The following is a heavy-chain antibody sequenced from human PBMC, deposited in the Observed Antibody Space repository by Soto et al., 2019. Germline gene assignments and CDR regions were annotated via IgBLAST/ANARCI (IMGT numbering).Heavy chain of an antibody. CDR1: GGSISSSSYY. D-gene: IGHD2-15*01. CDR3: ARHRYCSGGSCYWAQHYYYYGMDV. J-gene: IGHJ6*01. CDR2: IYYSGST. Sequence: PSETLSLTCTVSGGSISSSSYYWGWIRQPPGKGLEWIGSIYYSGSTYYNPSLKSRVTIPVDTSKNQFSLKLSSVTAADTAVYYCARHRYCSGGSCYWAQHYYYYGMDVWGQATTVTVSS. V-gene: IGHV4-39*01.